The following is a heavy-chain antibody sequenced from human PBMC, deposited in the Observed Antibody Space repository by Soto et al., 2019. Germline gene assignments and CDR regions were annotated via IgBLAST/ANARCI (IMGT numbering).Heavy chain of an antibody. CDR1: GYTFTSYG. CDR2: ISAYNGNT. J-gene: IGHJ6*02. V-gene: IGHV1-18*01. D-gene: IGHD3-22*01. CDR3: AASYYYDSSGYYSARDYYYGMDV. Sequence: GASVKVSCKASGYTFTSYGISWVRQAPGQGLEWMGWISAYNGNTNYAQKLQGRVTMTTDTSTSTAYMELRSLRSDDTAVYYCAASYYYDSSGYYSARDYYYGMDVWGQGTTVTVSS.